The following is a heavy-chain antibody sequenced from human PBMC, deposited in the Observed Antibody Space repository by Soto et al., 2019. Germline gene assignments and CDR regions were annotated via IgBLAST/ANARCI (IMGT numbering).Heavy chain of an antibody. CDR3: ARARSDYYAMDV. V-gene: IGHV3-21*06. CDR1: GFMFPKYT. CDR2: ISSTGTDI. J-gene: IGHJ6*02. Sequence: GGSLRLSCAASGFMFPKYTMSWVRQAPGKGLEWVSSISSTGTDIDDADSVKGRFTTSRDNAKNLLFLQMDSLRVEDTAVYYCARARSDYYAMDVWGQGTTVTVSS.